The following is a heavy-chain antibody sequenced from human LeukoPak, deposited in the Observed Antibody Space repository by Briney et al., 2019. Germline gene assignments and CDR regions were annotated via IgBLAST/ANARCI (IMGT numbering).Heavy chain of an antibody. D-gene: IGHD6-13*01. J-gene: IGHJ4*02. CDR1: GFSFSTYW. CDR3: ARDHSSSWYGSWLY. CDR2: IKQDGSEK. Sequence: GGSLRLSCAASGFSFSTYWVSWVRQAPGKGLEWVANIKQDGSEKYYVDSVKGRFTISRDNAKNSLYLQMNSLRAEDTAVYYCARDHSSSWYGSWLYWGQGTLVTVSS. V-gene: IGHV3-7*04.